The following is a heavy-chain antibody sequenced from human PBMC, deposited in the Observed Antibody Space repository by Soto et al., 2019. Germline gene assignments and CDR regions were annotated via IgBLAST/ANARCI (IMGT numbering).Heavy chain of an antibody. CDR2: IYYSGST. J-gene: IGHJ4*02. Sequence: QVQLQESGPGLVKPSQTLSLTCTVSGGSISSGGYYWSWIRQHPGKGLEWIGYIYYSGSTYYNPSLQSRVATTQDRXKNQFSLKLSSVTAADTAVYYCASIRGYGDYRIDYWGQGTLVTVSS. CDR1: GGSISSGGYY. V-gene: IGHV4-31*03. D-gene: IGHD4-17*01. CDR3: ASIRGYGDYRIDY.